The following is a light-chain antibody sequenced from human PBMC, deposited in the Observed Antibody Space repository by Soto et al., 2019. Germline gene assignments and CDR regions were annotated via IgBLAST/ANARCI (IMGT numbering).Light chain of an antibody. CDR3: QQYGSSPH. V-gene: IGKV3-20*01. J-gene: IGKJ5*01. Sequence: VFSQSPGTLSLSPGERATLSCRASQTVRNNYLAWYQQKPGQAPRLLIYDASSRATGIPDRFSGSGSGTDFTLTISRLEPEDFAVYYCQQYGSSPHFRQATRLHI. CDR1: QTVRNNY. CDR2: DAS.